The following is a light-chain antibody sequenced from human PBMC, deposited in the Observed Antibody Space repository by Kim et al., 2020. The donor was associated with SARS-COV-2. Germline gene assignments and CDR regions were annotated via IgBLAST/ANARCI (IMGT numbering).Light chain of an antibody. J-gene: IGKJ2*03. Sequence: PAAICCRSSQSLLESDDGNPYWDWYLQKPGQSPQLLIFTLCYRASGVPDRFSGSGSGTDFTLKISRVEAKDVVVYYCMQRIEFPRSFGQGTKLEIK. CDR2: TLC. V-gene: IGKV2-40*01. CDR1: QSLLESDDGNPY. CDR3: MQRIEFPRS.